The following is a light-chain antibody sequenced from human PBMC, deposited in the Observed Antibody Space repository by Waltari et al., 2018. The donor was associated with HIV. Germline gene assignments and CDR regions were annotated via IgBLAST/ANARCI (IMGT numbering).Light chain of an antibody. CDR1: TSNIGSNY. CDR2: RNK. Sequence: QSVLTQPPSASGTPGPRVTISCSGSTSNIGSNYVYWYQHLPGTAPKLLIYRNKQRPSGVPDRFSGSKSGTSASLAISGLRSEDEADYYCATWDDSRVVFGGGTKLTVL. J-gene: IGLJ2*01. V-gene: IGLV1-47*01. CDR3: ATWDDSRVV.